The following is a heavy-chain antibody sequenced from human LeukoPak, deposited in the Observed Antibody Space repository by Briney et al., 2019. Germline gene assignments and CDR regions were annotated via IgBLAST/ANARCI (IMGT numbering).Heavy chain of an antibody. CDR2: TYYRAKWYS. J-gene: IGHJ4*02. V-gene: IGHV6-1*01. D-gene: IGHD6-19*01. CDR3: VRALGSSSGWRPFDY. Sequence: SQTLSLTCAISGDSVSSSSAAWSWIRHSPSRGLEWLGRTYYRAKWYSDYAVSVKSRISINPDTPKKQFSLQLNSVTPEDTAVYYCVRALGSSSGWRPFDYWGQGTLVTVSS. CDR1: GDSVSSSSAA.